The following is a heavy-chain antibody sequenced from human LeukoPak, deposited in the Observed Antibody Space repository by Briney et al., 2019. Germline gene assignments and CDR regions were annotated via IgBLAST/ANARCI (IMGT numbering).Heavy chain of an antibody. CDR3: ARGARDSYGYYYYAMDV. J-gene: IGHJ6*02. CDR1: GLTVSLIC. Sequence: GGSLRLSCAAAGLTVSLICMNWVRPPPSNWLHWVSALHAEGSAYYADSVKGRFTISRDNSKNTLSLQMNSLRAEDTAVYYCARGARDSYGYYYYAMDVWGQGTTVTVSS. V-gene: IGHV3-53*01. D-gene: IGHD5-18*01. CDR2: LHAEGSA.